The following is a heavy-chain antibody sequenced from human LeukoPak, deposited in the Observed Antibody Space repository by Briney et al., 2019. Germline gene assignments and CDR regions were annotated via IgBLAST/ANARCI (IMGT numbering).Heavy chain of an antibody. D-gene: IGHD1-14*01. J-gene: IGHJ6*02. V-gene: IGHV4-59*01. CDR2: IYYSGST. Sequence: SETLSLTCTVSGDSISSYYWSWIRQPPGKGLGWIGYIYYSGSTNYNPSLKSRVTISVDTSKNQFSLKLSSVTAEDTALYYCARLTARQGYYYYGMDVWGQGTTVTVSS. CDR1: GDSISSYY. CDR3: ARLTARQGYYYYGMDV.